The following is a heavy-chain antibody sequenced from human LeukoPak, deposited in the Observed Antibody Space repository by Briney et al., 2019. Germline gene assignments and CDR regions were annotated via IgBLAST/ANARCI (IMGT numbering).Heavy chain of an antibody. J-gene: IGHJ5*02. CDR2: MNPNSGNT. V-gene: IGHV1-8*01. D-gene: IGHD3-3*01. CDR3: ARITIFGNWFDP. CDR1: GYTFTSYD. Sequence: ASVKVSCKASGYTFTSYDINWVRQATGQGLEWMGWMNPNSGNTGYAQKFQGRVTMTRNTSISTAYMELSSLRFEDTAVYYCARITIFGNWFDPWGQGTLVTVSS.